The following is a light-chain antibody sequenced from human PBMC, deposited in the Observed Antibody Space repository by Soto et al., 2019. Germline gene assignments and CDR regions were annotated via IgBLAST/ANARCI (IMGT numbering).Light chain of an antibody. J-gene: IGLJ2*01. CDR2: LEGSGSY. Sequence: QSVLTQSSSASASLGSSVKLTCTLSSGHSSYIIAWHQQQPGKAPRYLMKLEGSGSYNKGSGVPDRFSGSSSGADRYLTISNLQSEDEADYYCETWDSNTSRVVFGGGTKLTVL. V-gene: IGLV4-60*03. CDR3: ETWDSNTSRVV. CDR1: SGHSSYI.